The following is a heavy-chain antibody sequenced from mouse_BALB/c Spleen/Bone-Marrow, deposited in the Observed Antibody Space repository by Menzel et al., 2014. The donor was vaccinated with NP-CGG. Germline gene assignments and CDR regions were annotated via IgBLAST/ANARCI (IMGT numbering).Heavy chain of an antibody. CDR2: IYPGNSDT. V-gene: IGHV1-5*01. Sequence: VQLKQSGTVLARPGAAVKMSCKASGYTFSNYWMHWVKQRPGQGLEWIGTIYPGNSDTTYNQKFKGKATLTAVTSTSTAYMELSSLTKEDSAVYYCTTLARNKFDYWGQGTTLTVSS. D-gene: IGHD3-1*01. CDR3: TTLARNKFDY. CDR1: GYTFSNYW. J-gene: IGHJ2*01.